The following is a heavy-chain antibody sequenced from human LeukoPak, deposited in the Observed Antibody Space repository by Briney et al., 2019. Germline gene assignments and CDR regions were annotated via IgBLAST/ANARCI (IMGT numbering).Heavy chain of an antibody. V-gene: IGHV3-21*01. CDR1: GFTFNSYS. D-gene: IGHD6-6*01. CDR3: ARGESIHDY. Sequence: GGSLRLSCAASGFTFNSYSMNWVRQARGKGLEWVSSISSSSSYIYYADSVKGRFTISRDNAKNSLYLQMNSLRAEDTAVYYCARGESIHDYWGQGTLVTVSS. J-gene: IGHJ4*02. CDR2: ISSSSSYI.